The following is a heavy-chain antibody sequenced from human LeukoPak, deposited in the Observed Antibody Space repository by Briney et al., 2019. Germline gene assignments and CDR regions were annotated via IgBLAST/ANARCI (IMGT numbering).Heavy chain of an antibody. CDR3: AKGGSSGYSIARNYYMDV. Sequence: GGSLRLSCAASGFTFSSYAMSWVRQAPGKGLEWVSAISGSGGSTYYADSVKGRFTISRDNSKNTLYLQMNSLRAEDTAVYYCAKGGSSGYSIARNYYMDVWGKGTTVTVSS. J-gene: IGHJ6*03. D-gene: IGHD3-22*01. CDR2: ISGSGGST. CDR1: GFTFSSYA. V-gene: IGHV3-23*01.